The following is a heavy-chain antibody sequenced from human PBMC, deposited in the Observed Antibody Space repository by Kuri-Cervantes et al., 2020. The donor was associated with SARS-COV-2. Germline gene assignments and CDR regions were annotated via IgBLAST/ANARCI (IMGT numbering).Heavy chain of an antibody. J-gene: IGHJ4*02. CDR2: LWEDGSNE. V-gene: IGHV3-33*08. CDR3: ARAVYNSGFFDF. CDR1: GFTFSTFG. D-gene: IGHD2-8*01. Sequence: GESLKISCAASGFTFSTFGMHWVRQAPGKGPEWVAGLWEDGSNEKYADSVKGRFSISSDNSKKMLYLQMNSLRDEDTAVYYCARAVYNSGFFDFWGQGTLVTVSS.